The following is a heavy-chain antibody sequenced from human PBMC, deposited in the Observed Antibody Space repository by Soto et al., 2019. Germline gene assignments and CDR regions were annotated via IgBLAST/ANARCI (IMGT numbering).Heavy chain of an antibody. D-gene: IGHD3-10*01. J-gene: IGHJ5*02. CDR3: ARGFYGSGSYYFASWFDP. CDR2: ISAYNGNT. V-gene: IGHV1-18*01. Sequence: ASVKVSCKASGYTFTSYGISWVRQAPGQGLEWMGWISAYNGNTNYAQKLQGRVTMTTDTSTSTAHMELRSLRSDDTAVYYCARGFYGSGSYYFASWFDPWGQGTLVTVSS. CDR1: GYTFTSYG.